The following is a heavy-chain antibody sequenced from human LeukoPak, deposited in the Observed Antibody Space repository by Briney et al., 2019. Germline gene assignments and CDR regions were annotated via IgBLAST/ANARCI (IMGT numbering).Heavy chain of an antibody. D-gene: IGHD2-15*01. J-gene: IGHJ6*02. CDR1: GFTFSSYA. Sequence: GGSLRLSCAASGFTFSSYAMGWVRQAPGKRLEWVSAISGSGGSTYYADSVKGRFTISRDNAKNTLYLQMNSLRAEDTAVYYCARDLYCSGGSCYSNYYYYYGMDVWGQGTTVTVSS. CDR3: ARDLYCSGGSCYSNYYYYYGMDV. CDR2: ISGSGGST. V-gene: IGHV3-23*01.